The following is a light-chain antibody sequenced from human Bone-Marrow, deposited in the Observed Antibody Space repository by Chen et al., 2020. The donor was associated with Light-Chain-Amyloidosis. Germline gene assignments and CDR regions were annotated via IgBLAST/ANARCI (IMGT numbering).Light chain of an antibody. Sequence: SYELTQPPSVSVSPGQTARITCSGDDLPRKYAYWYQQKPGQAPVLVIHRDTERPSGISERFSGSSSGRPATLTISGVQAEDEADYHCQSADSSGTYEVIFGGGTKLTVL. CDR3: QSADSSGTYEVI. J-gene: IGLJ2*01. V-gene: IGLV3-25*03. CDR2: RDT. CDR1: DLPRKY.